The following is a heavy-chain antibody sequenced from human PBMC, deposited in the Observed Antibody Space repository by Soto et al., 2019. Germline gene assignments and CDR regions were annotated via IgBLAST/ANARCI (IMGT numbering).Heavy chain of an antibody. CDR3: AKDSVAWRSYKVFDY. D-gene: IGHD3-16*01. CDR1: GYTFPNYG. J-gene: IGHJ4*02. CDR2: ISPYNGNT. V-gene: IGHV1-18*01. Sequence: QVQLVQSGAEVKKPGASVTVSCKASGYTFPNYGITWVRQAPGQGLERMGWISPYNGNTNYAQKFQGRVTMTTDTSTSTAYMELRSLRSDDTAVYYCAKDSVAWRSYKVFDYWGQGTLVTVSS.